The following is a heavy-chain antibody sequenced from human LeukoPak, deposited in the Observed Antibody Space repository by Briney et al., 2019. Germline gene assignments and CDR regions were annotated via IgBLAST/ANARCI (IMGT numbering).Heavy chain of an antibody. V-gene: IGHV3-23*01. CDR2: ISGSGGST. D-gene: IGHD1-20*01. J-gene: IGHJ4*02. CDR1: GFTFSNAW. CDR3: AKADYNWNSFDY. Sequence: GGSLRLSCAASGFTFSNAWMSWVRQAPGKGLEWVSAISGSGGSTYYADSVKGRFTISRDNSKNTLYLQMNSLRAEDTAVYYCAKADYNWNSFDYWGQGTLVTVSS.